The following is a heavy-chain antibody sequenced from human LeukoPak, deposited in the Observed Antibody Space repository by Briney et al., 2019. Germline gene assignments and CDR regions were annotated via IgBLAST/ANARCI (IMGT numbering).Heavy chain of an antibody. D-gene: IGHD5-12*01. Sequence: SVKVSCKASGGTFSSYAISWVRQAPGQGLEWMGRIIPLLGTANYAQKFQGSVTFTADKSTSTAYMELSSLISEDTAVYYCWKFGGYEERGDDYWGQGTLVTVSS. V-gene: IGHV1-69*04. CDR2: IIPLLGTA. J-gene: IGHJ4*02. CDR1: GGTFSSYA. CDR3: WKFGGYEERGDDY.